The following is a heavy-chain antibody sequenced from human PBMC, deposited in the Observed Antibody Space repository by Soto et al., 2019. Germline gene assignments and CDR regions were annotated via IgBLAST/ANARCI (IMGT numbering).Heavy chain of an antibody. D-gene: IGHD3-3*01. V-gene: IGHV3-48*01. J-gene: IGHJ4*02. CDR3: ARDYDFWSGYYQSLNFDY. Sequence: GGSLRLSCAASGFTFSSYSMNWVRQAPGKGLEWVSYISSSSSTIYYADSVKGRFTISRDNAKNSLYLQMNSLRAEDTAVYYCARDYDFWSGYYQSLNFDYWGQGTLVTVSS. CDR2: ISSSSSTI. CDR1: GFTFSSYS.